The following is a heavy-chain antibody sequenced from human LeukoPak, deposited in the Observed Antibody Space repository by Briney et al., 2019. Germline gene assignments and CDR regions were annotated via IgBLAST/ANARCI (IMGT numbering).Heavy chain of an antibody. CDR2: ISGSGGST. Sequence: PGGSLRLSCAASGFTVSSNYMSWVRQAPGKGLEWVSVISGSGGSTYYADSVKGRFTISRDNSKNTLYLQMNSPRAEDTAVYYCAKVGYSSGSSWYYFDYWGQGTLVTVSS. V-gene: IGHV3-23*01. CDR3: AKVGYSSGSSWYYFDY. J-gene: IGHJ4*02. CDR1: GFTVSSNY. D-gene: IGHD6-25*01.